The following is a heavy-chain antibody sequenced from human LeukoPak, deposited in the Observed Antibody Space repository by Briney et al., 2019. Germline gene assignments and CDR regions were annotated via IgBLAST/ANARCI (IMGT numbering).Heavy chain of an antibody. J-gene: IGHJ4*02. V-gene: IGHV4-30-2*01. CDR1: GGSISSGDYS. Sequence: SQTLSLTCVVAGGSISSGDYSWSWIRQPPGKGQEWIGHIYHSGSTHYNPSLNSRVTISVDRSKHQFSLKLSSVTAADTAVYYCARAAGPSSPFDHWGQGTLVTVSS. D-gene: IGHD3-10*01. CDR2: IYHSGST. CDR3: ARAAGPSSPFDH.